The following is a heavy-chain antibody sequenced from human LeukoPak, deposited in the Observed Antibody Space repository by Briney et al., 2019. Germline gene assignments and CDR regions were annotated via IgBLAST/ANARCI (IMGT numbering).Heavy chain of an antibody. CDR3: ARNSYYSGCTD. Sequence: SETLSLTCAVYGGSFSGYYWSWIRQPPGKGLEWIGHISYSGSTNYNPSLKGRVTISVDTSKNQFSLRLSSVTAADTAVYYCARNSYYSGCTDWGQGILVTVSS. CDR1: GGSFSGYY. CDR2: ISYSGST. V-gene: IGHV4-59*08. J-gene: IGHJ4*02. D-gene: IGHD6-19*01.